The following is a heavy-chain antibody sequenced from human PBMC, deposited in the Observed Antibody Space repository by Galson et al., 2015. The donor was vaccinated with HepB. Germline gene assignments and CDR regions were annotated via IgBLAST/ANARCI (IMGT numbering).Heavy chain of an antibody. CDR2: ISSNGGST. D-gene: IGHD1-14*01. J-gene: IGHJ3*02. CDR3: ATKAWAGAFDI. V-gene: IGHV3-64*01. CDR1: GFTFSSYA. Sequence: SLRLSCAASGFTFSSYAMHWVRQAPGKGLEYVSAISSNGGSTYYANSVKGRFTISRDNSKNTLYLQMGSLRAEDMAVYYCATKAWAGAFDIWGQGTMVTVSS.